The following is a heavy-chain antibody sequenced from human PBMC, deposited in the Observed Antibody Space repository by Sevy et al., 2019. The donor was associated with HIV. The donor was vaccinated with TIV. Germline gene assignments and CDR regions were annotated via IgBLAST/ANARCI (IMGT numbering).Heavy chain of an antibody. CDR2: ISAYNGNT. D-gene: IGHD1-1*01. Sequence: ASVKVSCKASGYTFTSYGISWVRQAPGQGLEWMGWISAYNGNTNYAQKLQGRVTMTTDTSTSTAYMELRSLRSDDTAVYYCARDRHISTSTSDAFDSWGQRTMVTVSS. CDR1: GYTFTSYG. V-gene: IGHV1-18*04. CDR3: ARDRHISTSTSDAFDS. J-gene: IGHJ3*02.